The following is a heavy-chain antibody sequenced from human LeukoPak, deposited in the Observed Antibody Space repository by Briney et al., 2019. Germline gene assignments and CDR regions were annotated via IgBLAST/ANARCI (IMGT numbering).Heavy chain of an antibody. CDR2: ISGSGDST. V-gene: IGHV3-23*01. Sequence: GGSLRLSCAASGFTFSAYGIYWVRQAPGKGLEWVSSISGSGDSTYYADSVEGRCTISRDNSKDALYLQMNSLRVEDTAVYYCARVGYSGYDYDYWGQGTLVTVSS. CDR1: GFTFSAYG. D-gene: IGHD5-12*01. CDR3: ARVGYSGYDYDY. J-gene: IGHJ4*02.